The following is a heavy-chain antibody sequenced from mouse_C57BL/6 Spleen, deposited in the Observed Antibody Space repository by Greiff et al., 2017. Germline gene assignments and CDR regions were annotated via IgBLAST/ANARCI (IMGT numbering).Heavy chain of an antibody. J-gene: IGHJ4*01. V-gene: IGHV14-4*01. D-gene: IGHD2-3*01. CDR1: GFNIKDDY. Sequence: EVKVVESGAELVRPGASVKLSCTASGFNIKDDYMHWVKQRPEQGLEWIGWIDPENGDTEYASKFQGKATITADTSSNTAYLQLSSLTSEDTAVYYCTSFYPGAMDYGGQGTSVTVSS. CDR2: IDPENGDT. CDR3: TSFYPGAMDY.